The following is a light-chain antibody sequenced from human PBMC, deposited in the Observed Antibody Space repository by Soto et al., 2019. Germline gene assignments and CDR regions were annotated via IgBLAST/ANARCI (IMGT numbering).Light chain of an antibody. Sequence: QPVLTQPPSASGTPGQRVTLSCSGSSSSIGTNTVTWYRQLPGTAPQLLIYSDNQRPSGVPDRFSGSKSGTSASLAISGLQSEDEADYYCAAWDVSLLVFGGGTKVTVL. CDR2: SDN. CDR3: AAWDVSLLV. CDR1: SSSIGTNT. J-gene: IGLJ2*01. V-gene: IGLV1-44*01.